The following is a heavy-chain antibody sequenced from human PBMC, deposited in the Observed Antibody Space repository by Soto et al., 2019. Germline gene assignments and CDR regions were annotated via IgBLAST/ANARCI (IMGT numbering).Heavy chain of an antibody. CDR2: IYWDDDK. Sequence: SGPTPGNPTQTLTLTWTFSGFSLSTSGGGVGWIRQPPGKALAWLYLIYWDDDKRYSPSLKSRLTITKATSKNQVVLTMTTMDPVDTATYYCARYSGGYFVFALWARGTLVTGSS. D-gene: IGHD3-22*01. V-gene: IGHV2-5*02. J-gene: IGHJ4*02. CDR1: GFSLSTSGGG. CDR3: ARYSGGYFVFAL.